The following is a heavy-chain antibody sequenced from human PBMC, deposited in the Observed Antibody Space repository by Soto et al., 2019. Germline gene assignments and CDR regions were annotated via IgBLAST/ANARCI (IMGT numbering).Heavy chain of an antibody. J-gene: IGHJ5*01. CDR3: ASMIGDPVLSFDF. CDR1: GGSISSYY. Sequence: QVQLQESGPGLVKPSETLSITCTVSGGSISSYYWSWIRQPPGKGLEWIGFIFYSGSTSYNPSLKSRVTISIDTSEYQFSLKLNSVTAADTAVYYCASMIGDPVLSFDFWGQGTLVAVSS. V-gene: IGHV4-59*01. D-gene: IGHD3-10*02. CDR2: IFYSGST.